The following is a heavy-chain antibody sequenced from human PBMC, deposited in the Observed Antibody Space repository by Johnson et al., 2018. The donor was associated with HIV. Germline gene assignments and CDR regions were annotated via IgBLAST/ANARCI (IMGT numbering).Heavy chain of an antibody. Sequence: VQLVESGGNLVQPGGSLRLSCAESGFTFSHYWMTWVRQAPGKGLEWVANINQDGSERYYVDSVTGRFTISRDNAKKSVYLQMDSLRAEDTAVYYCARVRGWLQHDAFDIWGQGTMVTVSS. D-gene: IGHD5-24*01. J-gene: IGHJ3*02. CDR3: ARVRGWLQHDAFDI. V-gene: IGHV3-7*02. CDR2: INQDGSER. CDR1: GFTFSHYW.